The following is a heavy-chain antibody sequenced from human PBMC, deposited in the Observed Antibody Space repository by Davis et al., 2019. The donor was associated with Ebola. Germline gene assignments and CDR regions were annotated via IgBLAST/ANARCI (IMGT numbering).Heavy chain of an antibody. J-gene: IGHJ4*02. CDR3: ARGWGVFDY. V-gene: IGHV3-48*02. CDR2: ISSSSSTI. Sequence: GESLKISCAASGFTFSSYSMNWVRQAPGKGLEWVSYISSSSSTIYYADSVKGRFTISRDTAKNSLYLQMNRLRDEDTAVYYCARGWGVFDYWGQGTLVTVSS. D-gene: IGHD3-16*01. CDR1: GFTFSSYS.